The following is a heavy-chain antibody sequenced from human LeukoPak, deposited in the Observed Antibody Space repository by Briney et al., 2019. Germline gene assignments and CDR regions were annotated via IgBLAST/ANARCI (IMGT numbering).Heavy chain of an antibody. CDR3: AKDGSWGDYQFYFYMDV. CDR1: GFTFGSFA. D-gene: IGHD2-2*01. J-gene: IGHJ6*03. CDR2: ISGSGYYT. V-gene: IGHV3-23*01. Sequence: GGSLRLSCEASGFTFGSFAMSWVRQAPGKGLEWVSGISGSGYYTYYADSVKGRFTVSRDNSKNTLYIEMNSLRAEDTALYFCAKDGSWGDYQFYFYMDVWGKGTTVTVSS.